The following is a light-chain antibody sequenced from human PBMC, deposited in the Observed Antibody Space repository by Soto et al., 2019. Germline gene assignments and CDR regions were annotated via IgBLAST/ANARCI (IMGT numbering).Light chain of an antibody. Sequence: DIPMTQSPSTLSASVGDRVTITCRASQYISSWLAWYQQKPGKAPKLLIYKASSLESGVPSRFSGGGSGTEFTLTISSLQPDDFATYYCQQYNSQRTFGQGTKVEIK. CDR1: QYISSW. V-gene: IGKV1-5*03. CDR3: QQYNSQRT. J-gene: IGKJ1*01. CDR2: KAS.